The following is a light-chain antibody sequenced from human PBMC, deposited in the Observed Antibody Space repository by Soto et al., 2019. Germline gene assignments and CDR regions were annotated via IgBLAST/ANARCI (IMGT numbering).Light chain of an antibody. V-gene: IGLV6-57*04. CDR3: HSYDSSAHWV. Sequence: NFMLTQPNSVSESPGKTVTISCTRSGGSIANNYVQWYQQRPGSAPTPVIYQDNERPSGVPDRFSGSIDSSSNSASLTISGLSTEYDADYYCHSYDSSAHWVFGGGTKLTVL. CDR2: QDN. J-gene: IGLJ3*02. CDR1: GGSIANNY.